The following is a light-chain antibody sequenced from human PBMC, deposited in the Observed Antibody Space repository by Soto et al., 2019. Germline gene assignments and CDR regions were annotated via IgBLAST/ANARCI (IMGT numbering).Light chain of an antibody. Sequence: QSALTQPASVSGSPGQSITISCTGISSDGNSVSWYQQHPGKAPKLIIYEVTNRPSGVSNRFSGSKSDYTASLTISGLQAEDEADYYCSSYTAASTRDGVFGGGTKVTVL. J-gene: IGLJ2*01. V-gene: IGLV2-14*01. CDR2: EVT. CDR1: SSDGNS. CDR3: SSYTAASTRDGV.